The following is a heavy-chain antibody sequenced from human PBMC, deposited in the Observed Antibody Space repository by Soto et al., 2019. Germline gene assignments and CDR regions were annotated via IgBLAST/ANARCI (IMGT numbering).Heavy chain of an antibody. Sequence: QVQLAQSGGEVKKPGASVKVSCKASGYTFSNYGIGWVRQAPGQGLEWMGWINGYNGNTNYAQKFQGRVTMTTDTSTTTAYMEVKSLRSDDTAVYYWARGDSPVHFDHWGQGNPCYRLL. V-gene: IGHV1-18*01. CDR3: ARGDSPVHFDH. CDR2: INGYNGNT. CDR1: GYTFSNYG. J-gene: IGHJ4*02. D-gene: IGHD4-4*01.